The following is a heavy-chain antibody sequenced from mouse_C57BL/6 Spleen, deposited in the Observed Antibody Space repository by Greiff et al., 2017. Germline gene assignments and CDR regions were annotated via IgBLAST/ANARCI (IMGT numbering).Heavy chain of an antibody. CDR3: ARWYDGGSYFDD. CDR1: GYAFTSSW. D-gene: IGHD1-1*01. Sequence: QVQLKESGPELVKPGASVKISCKASGYAFTSSWMNWVKQRPGQGLEWIGRIYPGDGDTNYNGKFKGKATLTADKSSSTAYMQLSSLTSEDSAVYFCARWYDGGSYFDDWGQGTTLTVSS. V-gene: IGHV1-82*01. CDR2: IYPGDGDT. J-gene: IGHJ2*01.